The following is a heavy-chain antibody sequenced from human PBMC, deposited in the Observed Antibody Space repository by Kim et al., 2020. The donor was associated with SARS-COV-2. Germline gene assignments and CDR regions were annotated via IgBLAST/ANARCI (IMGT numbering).Heavy chain of an antibody. CDR3: ARQLYSSSWYSGDWFDP. CDR1: GFTFSSYW. Sequence: GGSLRLSCAASGFTFSSYWMSWVRQAPGKGLEWVANIKQDGSEKYYVDSVKGRFTISRDNAKNSLYLQMNSLRAEDTAVYYCARQLYSSSWYSGDWFDPWGQGTLVTVSS. J-gene: IGHJ5*02. D-gene: IGHD6-13*01. V-gene: IGHV3-7*03. CDR2: IKQDGSEK.